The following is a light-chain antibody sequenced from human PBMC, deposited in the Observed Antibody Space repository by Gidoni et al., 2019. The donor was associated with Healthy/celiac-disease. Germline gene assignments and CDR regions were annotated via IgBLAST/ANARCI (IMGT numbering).Light chain of an antibody. CDR1: SSNIGAGYD. Sequence: QSVLTQPPSVSGAPGQRVTISCTGRSSNIGAGYDVHWYQQLPGTAPKLLIYGNSNRPSGVPDRFSGSKSVTSASLAITGLQAEDEADYYCQSYDSSLSVYVVFGGGTKLTVL. CDR2: GNS. V-gene: IGLV1-40*01. J-gene: IGLJ2*01. CDR3: QSYDSSLSVYVV.